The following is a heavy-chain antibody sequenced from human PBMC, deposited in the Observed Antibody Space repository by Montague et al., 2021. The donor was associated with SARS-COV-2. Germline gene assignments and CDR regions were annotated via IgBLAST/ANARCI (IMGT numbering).Heavy chain of an antibody. J-gene: IGHJ4*02. CDR3: ARGGGYLTIFGVLTRGSSDFDY. CDR2: IYHSGST. CDR1: GGSFSGYY. D-gene: IGHD3-3*01. V-gene: IGHV4-34*01. Sequence: SETLSLTCAVYGGSFSGYYWSWIRQPPGKGLEWIGEIYHSGSTNYNPSLKSRVTISVDTSKNQFSLKLSSVTAADTAVYYCARGGGYLTIFGVLTRGSSDFDYWGQGTLVTVSS.